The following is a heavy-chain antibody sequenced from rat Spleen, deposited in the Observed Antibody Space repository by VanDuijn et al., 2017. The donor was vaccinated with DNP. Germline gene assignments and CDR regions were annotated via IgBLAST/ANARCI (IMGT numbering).Heavy chain of an antibody. CDR1: GFTFSDYN. CDR2: ITSGVGST. V-gene: IGHV5-25*01. D-gene: IGHD1-12*02. Sequence: EVQLVESGGGLLQPGRSLKLSCAASGFTFSDYNMAWVRQVPGKGLEWIASITSGVGSTSYPDSVKGRFTISRDDAERSLYLQMDSLGSEDTATYYCARGYYYDGSYSSPFGHWGQGTSVTVSS. J-gene: IGHJ4*01. CDR3: ARGYYYDGSYSSPFGH.